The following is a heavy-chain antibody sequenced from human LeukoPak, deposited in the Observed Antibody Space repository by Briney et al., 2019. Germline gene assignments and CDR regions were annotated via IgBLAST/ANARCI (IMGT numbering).Heavy chain of an antibody. Sequence: GGSLRLSCVASGFTFSDYSMNWVRQAPGRGLEWVSFMSGSSTYIYYADSLRGRFTISRDNAKNSLYLQMNSLRAEDTAVYYCARGRDYYGRHDAFDIWGQGTMVTVSS. V-gene: IGHV3-21*01. CDR2: MSGSSTYI. CDR1: GFTFSDYS. D-gene: IGHD3-3*01. CDR3: ARGRDYYGRHDAFDI. J-gene: IGHJ3*02.